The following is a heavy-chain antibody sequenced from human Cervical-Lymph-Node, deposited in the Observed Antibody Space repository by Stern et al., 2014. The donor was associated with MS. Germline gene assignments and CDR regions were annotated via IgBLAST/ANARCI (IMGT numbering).Heavy chain of an antibody. V-gene: IGHV7-4-1*02. CDR1: GYTFTSYP. Sequence: MQLVESGSELTKPGASVKISCKASGYTFTSYPINWVRQAPGQGLEWMGWINTNTGNPTYAQGFTGRFVFSLDTSVSTAFVQISSLKAEDTAVYYCAREGRGTYRVRVSYFDPWGQGTLVTVSS. J-gene: IGHJ5*02. CDR3: AREGRGTYRVRVSYFDP. CDR2: INTNTGNP. D-gene: IGHD2-15*01.